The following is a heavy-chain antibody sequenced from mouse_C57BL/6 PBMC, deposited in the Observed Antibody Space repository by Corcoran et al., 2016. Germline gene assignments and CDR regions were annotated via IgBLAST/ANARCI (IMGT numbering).Heavy chain of an antibody. D-gene: IGHD1-1*01. J-gene: IGHJ1*03. CDR1: GYAFSSYW. V-gene: IGHV1-80*01. CDR2: IYPGDGDT. CDR3: ARRDYYGSSWYFDV. Sequence: QVQLQQSGAELVKPGASVKISCKASGYAFSSYWMNWVKQRPGKGLEWIGQIYPGDGDTNYNGKFKGKATLTADKSSSTAYMQLSSLTSEDSAVYFCARRDYYGSSWYFDVWGTGTTVTVPS.